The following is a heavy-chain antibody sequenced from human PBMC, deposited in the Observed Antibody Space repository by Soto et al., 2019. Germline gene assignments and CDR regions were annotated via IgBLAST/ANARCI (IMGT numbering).Heavy chain of an antibody. V-gene: IGHV3-23*01. Sequence: GGSLRLSCAASGFTFSSYAMSWVRQAPGKGLEWVSAISGSGGSTYYADSVKGRFTISRDNSKNTLYLQMNSLRAEDTAVYYCAKDRAYYYDSSGYPTPVAFDYWGQGTLVTVSS. CDR2: ISGSGGST. J-gene: IGHJ4*02. CDR3: AKDRAYYYDSSGYPTPVAFDY. D-gene: IGHD3-22*01. CDR1: GFTFSSYA.